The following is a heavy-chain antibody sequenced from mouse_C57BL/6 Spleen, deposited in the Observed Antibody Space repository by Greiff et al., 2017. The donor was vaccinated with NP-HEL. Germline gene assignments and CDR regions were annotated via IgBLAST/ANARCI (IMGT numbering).Heavy chain of an antibody. J-gene: IGHJ2*01. CDR2: ILPGSGST. CDR1: GYTFTGYW. V-gene: IGHV1-9*01. CDR3: ARPPFTTVVAQYYFDY. Sequence: VQLQQSGAELMKPGASVKLSCKATGYTFTGYWIEWVKQRPGHGLEWIGEILPGSGSTNYNEKFKGKATFTADTSSNTAYMQRSSLTTEDSAIYYCARPPFTTVVAQYYFDYWGQGTTLTVSS. D-gene: IGHD1-1*01.